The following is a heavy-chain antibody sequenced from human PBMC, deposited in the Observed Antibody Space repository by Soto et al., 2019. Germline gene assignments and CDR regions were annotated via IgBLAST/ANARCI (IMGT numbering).Heavy chain of an antibody. J-gene: IGHJ4*02. V-gene: IGHV4-30-4*01. D-gene: IGHD4-17*01. Sequence: PSETLSLTFTVSGGSISSGDYYWSWIRQPPGKGLEWIGYIYYSGSTYYNPSLKSRVTISVDTSKNQFSLKLSSVTAADTAVYYCARVGMTTVTTVDYWGQGTLVTVSS. CDR1: GGSISSGDYY. CDR3: ARVGMTTVTTVDY. CDR2: IYYSGST.